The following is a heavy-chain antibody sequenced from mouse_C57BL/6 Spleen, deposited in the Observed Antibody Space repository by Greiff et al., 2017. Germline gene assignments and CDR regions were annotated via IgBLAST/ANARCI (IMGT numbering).Heavy chain of an antibody. J-gene: IGHJ2*01. CDR2: IDPSDSYT. Sequence: VQLQQPGAELVKPGASVKLSCKASGYTFTSYWMQWVKQRPGQGLEWIGEIDPSDSYTNYNQKFKGKATLTVDTSSSTAYMQLSSLTSEDSAVYYWASLITTVVADYFDYWGQGTTLTVSS. V-gene: IGHV1-50*01. D-gene: IGHD1-1*01. CDR1: GYTFTSYW. CDR3: ASLITTVVADYFDY.